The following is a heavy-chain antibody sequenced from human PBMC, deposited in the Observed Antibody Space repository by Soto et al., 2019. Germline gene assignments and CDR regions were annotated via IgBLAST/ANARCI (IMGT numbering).Heavy chain of an antibody. CDR2: IEPSSGRT. D-gene: IGHD1-26*01. V-gene: IGHV1-8*01. CDR3: ARGVTAGVDY. CDR1: GSRFTGPD. Sequence: GSVKNCSKASGSRFTGPDINLVRQTTGQGLEWMGWIEPSSGRTGYAQKFQVRVTMTRDTSIKTAYMELSSLTSYDTAFYYCARGVTAGVDYWGQGTMVTVSS. J-gene: IGHJ4*02.